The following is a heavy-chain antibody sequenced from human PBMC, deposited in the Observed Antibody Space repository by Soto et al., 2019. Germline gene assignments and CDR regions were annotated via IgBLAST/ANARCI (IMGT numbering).Heavy chain of an antibody. CDR1: GFTFSSYS. Sequence: PGGSLRPSCAASGFTFSSYSMNWVRQAPGKGLEWVSSISSSSSYIYYADSVKGRFTISRDNAKNSLYLQMNSLRAEDTAVYYCAREGYSYGLYYYYYGMDVWGQGTTVTVSS. D-gene: IGHD5-18*01. CDR2: ISSSSSYI. CDR3: AREGYSYGLYYYYYGMDV. J-gene: IGHJ6*02. V-gene: IGHV3-21*01.